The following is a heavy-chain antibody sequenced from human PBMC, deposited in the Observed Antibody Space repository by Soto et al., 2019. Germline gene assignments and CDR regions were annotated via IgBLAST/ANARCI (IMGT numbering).Heavy chain of an antibody. D-gene: IGHD3-10*01. CDR1: GASISSGGYF. CDR3: AADYYGSGRFDP. V-gene: IGHV4-39*01. J-gene: IGHJ5*02. CDR2: IRYTGNT. Sequence: PSETLSLTCTVSGASISSGGYFWSWVRQHPGKGLEWIGNIRYTGNTYYNPSLKSRVTISVDTSKNQFSLKLSSVTAADTAVYYCAADYYGSGRFDPWGQGTLVTVS.